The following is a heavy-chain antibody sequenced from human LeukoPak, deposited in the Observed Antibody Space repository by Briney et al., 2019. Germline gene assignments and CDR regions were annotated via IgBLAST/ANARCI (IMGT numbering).Heavy chain of an antibody. J-gene: IGHJ6*02. CDR1: GYTFTSYD. CDR3: ARGNRPRGLGYYYGMDV. V-gene: IGHV1-8*01. Sequence: GASVKVSCKASGYTFTSYDINWVRQATGQGLEWMGWMSPNSGNTGYAQKFQGRVTMTRNTSISTAYMELSSLRSEDTAVYYCARGNRPRGLGYYYGMDVWGQGTTVTVSS. D-gene: IGHD1-14*01. CDR2: MSPNSGNT.